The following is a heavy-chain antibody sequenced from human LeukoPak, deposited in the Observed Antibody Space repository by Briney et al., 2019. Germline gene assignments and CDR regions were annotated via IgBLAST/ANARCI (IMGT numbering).Heavy chain of an antibody. D-gene: IGHD2-2*01. V-gene: IGHV1-2*04. CDR1: GYTSTGYY. CDR2: IKPNSGGT. Sequence: PSVKVSCKPSGYTSTGYYIHCVRQAPRQGLEWMGWIKPNSGGTSYAQKSQGWVTMTRDTSISTASMELRRLRSDDTAVYYCARGYDCSSTSCYADFDYWGQGNLVTVSS. CDR3: ARGYDCSSTSCYADFDY. J-gene: IGHJ4*02.